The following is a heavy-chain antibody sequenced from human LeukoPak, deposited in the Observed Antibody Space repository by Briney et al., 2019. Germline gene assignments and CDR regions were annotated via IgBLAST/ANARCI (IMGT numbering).Heavy chain of an antibody. V-gene: IGHV4-61*02. CDR2: IYTSGST. Sequence: SETLSLTCTVSGGSISTGSYSWNWIRQPAGKGLEWIGRIYTSGSTNYNPSLKSRVTVSVDTSKNQFSLKLSSATAADTAVYYCARDYGSGDQKCFDPWGQGTLVTVSS. J-gene: IGHJ5*02. D-gene: IGHD3-10*01. CDR1: GGSISTGSYS. CDR3: ARDYGSGDQKCFDP.